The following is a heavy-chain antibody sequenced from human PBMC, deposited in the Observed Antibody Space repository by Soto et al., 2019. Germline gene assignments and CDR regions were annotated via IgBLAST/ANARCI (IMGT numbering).Heavy chain of an antibody. D-gene: IGHD2-2*01. CDR2: TYYRSKWYN. CDR1: GDSVSSNSAA. CDR3: ARSLLVPAAMPEDYMDV. J-gene: IGHJ6*03. Sequence: SQTLSLTCAISGDSVSSNSAAWNWIRQSPSRGLEWLGRTYYRSKWYNDYAVSVKSGITINPDTSKNQFSLQLNSVTPEDTAVYYCARSLLVPAAMPEDYMDVWGKGTTVTVSS. V-gene: IGHV6-1*01.